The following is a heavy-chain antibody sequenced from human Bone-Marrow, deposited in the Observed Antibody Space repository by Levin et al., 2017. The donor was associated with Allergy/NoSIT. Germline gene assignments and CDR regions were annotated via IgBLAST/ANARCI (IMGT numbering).Heavy chain of an antibody. CDR2: INTNTGNP. V-gene: IGHV7-4-1*02. J-gene: IGHJ6*03. Sequence: GESLKISCQASGYTFTSYGMNWVRQAPGQGLEWMGWINTNTGNPTYAQGFTGRFVFSLDTSVSTAYLQISSLKAEDTAVYYCAREGASYYYYYMDVWGKGTTVTVSS. CDR1: GYTFTSYG. CDR3: AREGASYYYYYMDV.